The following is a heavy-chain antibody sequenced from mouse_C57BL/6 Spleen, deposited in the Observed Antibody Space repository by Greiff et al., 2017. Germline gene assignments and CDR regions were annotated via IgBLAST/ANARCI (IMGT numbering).Heavy chain of an antibody. CDR2: ISDGGSYT. V-gene: IGHV5-4*01. J-gene: IGHJ4*01. CDR1: GFTFSSYA. Sequence: VQLQQSGGGLVKPGGSLKLSCAASGFTFSSYAMSWVRQTPEKRLEWVATISDGGSYTYYPDNVKGRFTISRDNAKNNLYLQMSHLKSEDTAMYYCARDGPGAMDYWGQGTSVTVSS. CDR3: ARDGPGAMDY.